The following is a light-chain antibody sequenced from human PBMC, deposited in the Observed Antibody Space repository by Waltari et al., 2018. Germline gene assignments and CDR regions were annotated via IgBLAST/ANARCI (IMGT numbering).Light chain of an antibody. CDR3: QQRTIWSGT. CDR2: DAS. CDR1: QSISTY. J-gene: IGKJ1*01. V-gene: IGKV3-11*01. Sequence: VVVTQSPATLSLSPGERATLSCRASQSISTYLAWYQQKPGQAPRLLIYDASNRATGIPARFSGSGSGTDFTLTIRSLEPEDFSVYYCQQRTIWSGTFGQGTKVEIK.